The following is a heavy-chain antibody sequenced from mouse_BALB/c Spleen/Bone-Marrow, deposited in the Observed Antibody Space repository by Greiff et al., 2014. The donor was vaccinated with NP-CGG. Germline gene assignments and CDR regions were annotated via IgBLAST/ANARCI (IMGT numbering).Heavy chain of an antibody. CDR3: ASQRRFITSAVYYAMDY. CDR2: ISSESSYT. CDR1: GFTLSRYD. J-gene: IGHJ4*01. Sequence: VQLKESGGDLVKPGGALRLSCAASGFTLSRYDMSWVRQTPDQRLEWVATISSESSYTYCPDSVKGRFTISRDNAKNTLYLQMSSLKSEDTAMYYCASQRRFITSAVYYAMDYWGQGTSVTVSS. V-gene: IGHV5-6*01. D-gene: IGHD1-2*01.